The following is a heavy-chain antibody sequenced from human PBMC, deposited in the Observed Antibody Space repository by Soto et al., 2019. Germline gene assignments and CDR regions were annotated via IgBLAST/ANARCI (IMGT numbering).Heavy chain of an antibody. CDR1: GGTFSSYA. CDR3: ARHGSEPRYYYYGMDV. Sequence: QDQLVQSGAEVKKPGSSVKVSCKASGGTFSSYAISWVRQAPGQGLEWMGGIISIFGTANYAQKFQGRVTITADESTSTAYMELSSLRSEDTAVYYCARHGSEPRYYYYGMDVWGQGTTVTVSS. V-gene: IGHV1-69*12. J-gene: IGHJ6*02. CDR2: IISIFGTA. D-gene: IGHD3-10*01.